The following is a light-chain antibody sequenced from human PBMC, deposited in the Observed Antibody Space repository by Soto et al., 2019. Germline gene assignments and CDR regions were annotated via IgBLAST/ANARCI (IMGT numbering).Light chain of an antibody. CDR1: QSVGSH. CDR3: QHRASFPVT. Sequence: EIVMTNSPATLSVSPPDRVTLSGRASQSVGSHLAWYQQKPGQAPRLLIYEASSRATGIPARFSGSGSGTDFTLTISSLEPEDFALYYCQHRASFPVTFGQGTRLEI. V-gene: IGKV3-11*01. CDR2: EAS. J-gene: IGKJ5*01.